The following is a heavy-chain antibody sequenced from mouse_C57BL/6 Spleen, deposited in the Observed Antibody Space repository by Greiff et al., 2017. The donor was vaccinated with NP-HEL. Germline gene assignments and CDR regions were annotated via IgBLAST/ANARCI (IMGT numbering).Heavy chain of an antibody. CDR1: GYSITSGYY. V-gene: IGHV3-6*01. CDR3: ARDNYGSARFAY. CDR2: ISYDGSN. J-gene: IGHJ3*01. D-gene: IGHD1-1*01. Sequence: EVKLMESGPGLVKPSQSLSLTCSVTGYSITSGYYWNWIRQFPGNKLEWMGYISYDGSNNYNPSLKNRISITRDTSKNQFFLKLNSVTTEDTATYYCARDNYGSARFAYWGQGTLVTVSA.